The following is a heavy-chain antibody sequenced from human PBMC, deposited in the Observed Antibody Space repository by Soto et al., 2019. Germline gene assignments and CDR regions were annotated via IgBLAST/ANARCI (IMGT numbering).Heavy chain of an antibody. Sequence: SVKVSCKASGGTFSSYAISWVRQAPGQGLEWMGGIIPIFGTANYAQKFQGRVTITADESTSTAYMELSSLRAEDTAVYYCASDLVGASDSYGLDVWGQGTPVTVSS. D-gene: IGHD1-26*01. CDR3: ASDLVGASDSYGLDV. CDR2: IIPIFGTA. J-gene: IGHJ6*02. CDR1: GGTFSSYA. V-gene: IGHV1-69*13.